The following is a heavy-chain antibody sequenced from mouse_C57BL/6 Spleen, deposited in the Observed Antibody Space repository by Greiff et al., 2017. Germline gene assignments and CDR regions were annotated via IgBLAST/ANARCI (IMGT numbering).Heavy chain of an antibody. D-gene: IGHD2-4*01. CDR1: GFTFSDYG. CDR3: ARNDYDGGAYAMDY. J-gene: IGHJ4*01. V-gene: IGHV5-17*01. CDR2: ISSGSSTI. Sequence: EVQLVESGGGLVKPGGSLKLSCAASGFTFSDYGMHWVRQAPEKGLEWVAYISSGSSTIYYADTVKGRFTISRDNAKNTLFLQMTSLRSEDTAMYYCARNDYDGGAYAMDYWGQGTSVTVSS.